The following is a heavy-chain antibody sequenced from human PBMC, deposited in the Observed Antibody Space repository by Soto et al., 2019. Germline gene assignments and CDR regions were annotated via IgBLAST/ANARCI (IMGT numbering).Heavy chain of an antibody. CDR3: VRDGSKTLRDWFDP. CDR2: VYATGTT. J-gene: IGHJ5*02. Sequence: QVQLQESGPGVVKPSETLSLSCSVSGGSISKFYWSWIRKTAGKGLEWMGRVYATGTTDYNPSLRSRVTMSVDISKKTFSLRLTSVTAADTGVYYCVRDGSKTLRDWFDPSGQGKLVTVSS. CDR1: GGSISKFY. V-gene: IGHV4-4*07.